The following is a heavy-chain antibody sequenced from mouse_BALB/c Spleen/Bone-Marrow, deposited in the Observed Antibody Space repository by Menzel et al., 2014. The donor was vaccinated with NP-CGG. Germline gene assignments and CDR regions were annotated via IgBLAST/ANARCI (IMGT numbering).Heavy chain of an antibody. V-gene: IGHV5-6-3*01. CDR3: ARVWYFDY. Sequence: EVKLVESGGGLVQPGGSLKLSCAASGFTFSSYGMSWVRQTPDKRLELVATINSNGGSTYYPDSVKGRFTISRDNAKNTLCLQMSSLKSEDTAMYYCARVWYFDYWGQGTRLTGSS. CDR1: GFTFSSYG. CDR2: INSNGGST. J-gene: IGHJ2*03.